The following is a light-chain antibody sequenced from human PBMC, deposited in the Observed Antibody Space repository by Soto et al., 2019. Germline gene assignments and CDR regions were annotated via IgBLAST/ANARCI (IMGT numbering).Light chain of an antibody. CDR1: QSISSY. CDR2: AAS. V-gene: IGKV1-39*01. Sequence: DIQMTQSPSSLSASVGDRVTITCRASQSISSYLNWYQQKPGKAPKLLIYAASSLQSGVPSRFSGSGSGTDFTLTISSLQPEDSATYYCQQSYSIPLTFGQGTKVDI. J-gene: IGKJ1*01. CDR3: QQSYSIPLT.